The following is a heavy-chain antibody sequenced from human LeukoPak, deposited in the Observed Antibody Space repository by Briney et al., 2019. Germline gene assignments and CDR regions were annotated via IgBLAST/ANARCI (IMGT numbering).Heavy chain of an antibody. D-gene: IGHD1-26*01. CDR3: ARHESAVGALFY. J-gene: IGHJ4*02. Sequence: PSETLSLTCTVSGGTISRYYWSWIRQSPGQGLEWIGYIYSSGSTNSNPSLKSRVTISVDTSRNQFSLNLRSVTAADTAVYYCARHESAVGALFYWGQGTLVTVSS. CDR2: IYSSGST. V-gene: IGHV4-59*08. CDR1: GGTISRYY.